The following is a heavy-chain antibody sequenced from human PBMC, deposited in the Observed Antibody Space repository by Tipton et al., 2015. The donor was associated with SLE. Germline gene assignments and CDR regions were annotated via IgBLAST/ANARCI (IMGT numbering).Heavy chain of an antibody. Sequence: TLSLTCAVYGGSFSGYYWSWIRQPPGKGLEWIGEINHSGSTNYNPSLKSRVTILVDTSKNQFSLKLSSVTAADTAVYYCARGWVAGYFDYWGQGTLVTVSS. CDR1: GGSFSGYY. CDR2: INHSGST. CDR3: ARGWVAGYFDY. D-gene: IGHD6-19*01. V-gene: IGHV4-34*01. J-gene: IGHJ4*02.